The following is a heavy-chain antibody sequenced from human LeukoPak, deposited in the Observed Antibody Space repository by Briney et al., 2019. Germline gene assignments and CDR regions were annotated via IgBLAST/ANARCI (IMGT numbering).Heavy chain of an antibody. CDR1: GGSMSGAY. CDR3: ARPRVQWLGNDGFDI. Sequence: SETLSLTCTVSGGSMSGAYWSWIRQPPGKGLEWIGYVFFTGNTNYNPSLGSRLTISVDTSRSQFSLKLNSVTAADTAVYYCARPRVQWLGNDGFDIWGQGTMVTVSS. J-gene: IGHJ3*02. V-gene: IGHV4-59*08. D-gene: IGHD6-19*01. CDR2: VFFTGNT.